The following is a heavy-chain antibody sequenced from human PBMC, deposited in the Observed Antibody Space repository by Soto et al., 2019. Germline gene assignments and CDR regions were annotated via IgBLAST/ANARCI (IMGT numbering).Heavy chain of an antibody. D-gene: IGHD3-10*01. CDR3: AHICTMVRGVIIYYYYYMDV. CDR1: GFSLSTSGVG. J-gene: IGHJ6*03. Sequence: SGPTLVQPTQTLTLTCTFSGFSLSTSGVGVGWIRQPPGKALEWLALIYWDDDKRYSPYLKSRLTITKDTSKNQVVLTMTNTDPVYTATYYCAHICTMVRGVIIYYYYYMDVWGKGTTVTVSS. V-gene: IGHV2-5*02. CDR2: IYWDDDK.